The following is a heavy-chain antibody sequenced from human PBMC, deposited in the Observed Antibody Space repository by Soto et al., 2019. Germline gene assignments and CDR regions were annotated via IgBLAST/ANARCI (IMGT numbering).Heavy chain of an antibody. CDR3: AREGPWRSGSAFDY. D-gene: IGHD1-26*01. CDR1: GYTFTGYY. J-gene: IGHJ4*02. V-gene: IGHV1-2*02. CDR2: INPNSGGT. Sequence: ASVKVSCKASGYTFTGYYMHWVRQAPGQGLEWMGWINPNSGGTNYAQKFQGRVTMTRDTSISTDYMELSRLRSDDTAVYYCAREGPWRSGSAFDYWGQGTPVTVSS.